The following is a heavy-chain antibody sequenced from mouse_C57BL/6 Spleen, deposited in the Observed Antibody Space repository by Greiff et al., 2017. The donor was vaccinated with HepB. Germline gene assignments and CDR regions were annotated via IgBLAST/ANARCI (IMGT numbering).Heavy chain of an antibody. J-gene: IGHJ3*01. CDR1: GFNIKDYY. V-gene: IGHV14-2*01. Sequence: VQLQQSGAELVKPGASVKLSCTASGFNIKDYYMHWVKQRTEQGLEWIGRIDPEDGETKYAPKFQGKATITADTSTNPAYLQLSSLTSEDTAVYSCARSYLYGSSSAWFAYWGQGTLVTVSA. CDR3: ARSYLYGSSSAWFAY. CDR2: IDPEDGET. D-gene: IGHD1-1*01.